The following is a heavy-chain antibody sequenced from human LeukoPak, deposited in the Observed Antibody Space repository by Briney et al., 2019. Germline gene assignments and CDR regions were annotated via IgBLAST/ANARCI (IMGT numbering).Heavy chain of an antibody. Sequence: ASVTVSCKASGYTFTSYGISWVRQAPGQGLEWMGWISAYNGNANYAQKLQGRVTMTTDTSTSTAYMELRSLRSDDTAVYYCARDSIAATNWFDPWGQGTLVTVSS. CDR3: ARDSIAATNWFDP. V-gene: IGHV1-18*01. J-gene: IGHJ5*02. CDR2: ISAYNGNA. CDR1: GYTFTSYG. D-gene: IGHD6-13*01.